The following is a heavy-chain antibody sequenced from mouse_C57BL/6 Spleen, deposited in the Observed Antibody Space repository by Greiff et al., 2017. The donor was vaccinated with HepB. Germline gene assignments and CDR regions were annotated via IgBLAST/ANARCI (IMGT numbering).Heavy chain of an antibody. CDR2: ISNGGGST. J-gene: IGHJ4*01. CDR3: ASTVVAPYYAMDY. CDR1: GFTFSDYY. D-gene: IGHD1-1*01. V-gene: IGHV5-12*01. Sequence: EVNVVESGGGLVQPGGSLKLSCAASGFTFSDYYMYWVRQTPEKRLEWVAYISNGGGSTYYPDTVKGRFTISRDNAKNTLYLQMSRLKSEDTAMYYCASTVVAPYYAMDYWGQGTSVTVSS.